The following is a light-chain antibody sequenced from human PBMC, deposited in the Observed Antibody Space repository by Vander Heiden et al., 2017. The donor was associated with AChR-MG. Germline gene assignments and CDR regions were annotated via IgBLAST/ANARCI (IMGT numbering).Light chain of an antibody. CDR1: QSISSY. J-gene: IGKJ2*01. CDR3: QQSDSTPPHT. V-gene: IGKV1-39*01. CDR2: AAS. Sequence: DIQMTQSPSSLSASVGDRVTITCRASQSISSYLNWYQQKPGKAPKLLIYAASSLQSGVPSRFSGSGYGTDFTLTISSLQPEDFATYYCQQSDSTPPHTFGQGTKLEI.